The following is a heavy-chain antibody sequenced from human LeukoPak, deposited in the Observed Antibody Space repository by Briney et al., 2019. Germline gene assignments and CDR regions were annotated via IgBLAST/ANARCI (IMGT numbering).Heavy chain of an antibody. Sequence: SETLSLTCAVYGGSFSGYYWSWIRQPPGKGLEWIGEINHSGSTNYNPSLKSRVTISVDTSKNQFSLTLSSVTAADTAVYYCARNRYYYGSGNYGVPNWFDPWGQGTLVTVSS. V-gene: IGHV4-34*01. CDR3: ARNRYYYGSGNYGVPNWFDP. D-gene: IGHD3-10*01. J-gene: IGHJ5*02. CDR1: GGSFSGYY. CDR2: INHSGST.